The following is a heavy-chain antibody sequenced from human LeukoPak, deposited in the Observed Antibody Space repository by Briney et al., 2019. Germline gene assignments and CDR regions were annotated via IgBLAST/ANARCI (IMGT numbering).Heavy chain of an antibody. CDR2: IIPIFGTA. CDR1: GGTFSSYA. D-gene: IGHD1-26*01. Sequence: ASVKVSCKASGGTFSSYAISWVRQAPGQGLEWMGGIIPIFGTANYAQKFQGRVTMTRDMSTSTVYMELSSLRSEDTAVYYCARGSRVGATKGDYFDYWGQGTLVTVSS. CDR3: ARGSRVGATKGDYFDY. V-gene: IGHV1-69*05. J-gene: IGHJ4*02.